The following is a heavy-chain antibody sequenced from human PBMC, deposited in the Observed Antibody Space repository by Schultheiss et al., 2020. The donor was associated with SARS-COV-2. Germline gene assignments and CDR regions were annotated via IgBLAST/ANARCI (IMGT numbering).Heavy chain of an antibody. CDR3: AKAPSIGWDWFDP. Sequence: SCAASGFTFSSYAMSWVRQAPGKGLEWVSASDTSGGSTYADSVKGRFTISRDNAKNTLFLQMNSLRAEDTAVYYCAKAPSIGWDWFDPWGQGTLVTVSS. J-gene: IGHJ5*02. CDR2: SDTSGGST. V-gene: IGHV3-23*01. D-gene: IGHD6-19*01. CDR1: GFTFSSYA.